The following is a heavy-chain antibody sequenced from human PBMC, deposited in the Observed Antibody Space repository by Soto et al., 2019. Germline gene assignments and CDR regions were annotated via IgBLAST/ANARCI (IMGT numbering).Heavy chain of an antibody. CDR1: GGSVNGYY. CDR2: INHTGGT. J-gene: IGHJ5*02. V-gene: IGHV4-34*01. Sequence: SETLSLTCAVYGGSVNGYYWNWIRQPPGKGLEWIGEINHTGGTHYNPSLKSRVTMSVDTSKNQFSLRLSSMTAADTAIYYCATRITVFGLLIPPFDPWGQGTQVTVSS. D-gene: IGHD3-3*01. CDR3: ATRITVFGLLIPPFDP.